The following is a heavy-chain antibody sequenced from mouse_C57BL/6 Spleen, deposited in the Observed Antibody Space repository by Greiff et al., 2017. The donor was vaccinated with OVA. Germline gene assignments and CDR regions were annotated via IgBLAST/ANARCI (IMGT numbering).Heavy chain of an antibody. CDR1: GYAFSSSW. D-gene: IGHD3-3*01. CDR3: ASGGLGLNQAWFAY. J-gene: IGHJ3*01. Sequence: QVQLQQSGPELVKPGASVKISCKASGYAFSSSWMNWVKQRPGKGLEWIGRIYPGDGDTNYNGKFKGKATLTADKSSSTAYMQLSSLTSEDSAVYFCASGGLGLNQAWFAYWGQGTLVTVSA. CDR2: IYPGDGDT. V-gene: IGHV1-82*01.